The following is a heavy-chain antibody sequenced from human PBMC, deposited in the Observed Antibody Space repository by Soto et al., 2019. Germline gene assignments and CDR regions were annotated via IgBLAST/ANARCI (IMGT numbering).Heavy chain of an antibody. V-gene: IGHV3-7*03. Sequence: EVQLVESGGGLVQPGGSLRLSCAASGFTFSSYWMSWVRQAPGKGLEWVANIKQDGTEKYYVDSVKGRFTISRDNAKNSLYLQMNSLRDEDTAVYYCARDLDCSGGSCYDAFDIWGQGTMVTVSS. CDR1: GFTFSSYW. CDR2: IKQDGTEK. J-gene: IGHJ3*02. CDR3: ARDLDCSGGSCYDAFDI. D-gene: IGHD2-15*01.